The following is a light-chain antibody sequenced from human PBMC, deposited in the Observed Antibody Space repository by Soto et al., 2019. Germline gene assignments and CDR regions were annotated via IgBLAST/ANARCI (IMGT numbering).Light chain of an antibody. Sequence: DIQMTQSPSTPSASEGHRVTISCRASQSVSIWLAWYQQKPGSAPKLLIYKSSILESGVPSRFSGSGSGTDFTLTISSLQSEDFAIYYCQQYNSWPGTFGQGTRLEVK. J-gene: IGKJ5*01. V-gene: IGKV1-5*03. CDR3: QQYNSWPGT. CDR1: QSVSIW. CDR2: KSS.